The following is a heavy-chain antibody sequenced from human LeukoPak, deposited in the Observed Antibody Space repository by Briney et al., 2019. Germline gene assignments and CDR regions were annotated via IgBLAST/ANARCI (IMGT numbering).Heavy chain of an antibody. CDR1: GGSISSYY. J-gene: IGHJ4*02. CDR2: IYYSGST. CDR3: ARSMGLGEFPLPYYFDY. Sequence: SETLSLTCTVSGGSISSYYWSWIRQPPGKGLEWIGYIYYSGSTNYNPSLKSRVTISVDTSKNQFSLKLSSVTAADTAVYYCARSMGLGEFPLPYYFDYWGQGTLVTVSS. D-gene: IGHD3-10*01. V-gene: IGHV4-59*01.